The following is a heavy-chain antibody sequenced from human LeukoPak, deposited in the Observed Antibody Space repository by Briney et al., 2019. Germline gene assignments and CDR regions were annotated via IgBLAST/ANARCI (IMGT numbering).Heavy chain of an antibody. D-gene: IGHD4-23*01. J-gene: IGHJ4*02. V-gene: IGHV1-2*02. CDR3: ARDLYGGTSATFDY. Sequence: EASVKVSCKASGYTFSDYYIHWVRQAPGQGLEWMGWINPNSGGTYYAQKFQGRVTMTSDTSISTAYMELSRLRSDNTAVYYCARDLYGGTSATFDYWGQGTLVTVSS. CDR1: GYTFSDYY. CDR2: INPNSGGT.